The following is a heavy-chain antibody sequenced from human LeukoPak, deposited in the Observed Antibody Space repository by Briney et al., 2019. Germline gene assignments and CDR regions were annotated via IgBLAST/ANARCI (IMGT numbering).Heavy chain of an antibody. D-gene: IGHD5-18*01. CDR2: ISYDGSNK. J-gene: IGHJ4*02. CDR1: GFTFSSYA. CDR3: ARDDSYGYDY. Sequence: GGSLRLSYAASGFTFSSYAMHWVRQAPGKGLEWVAVISYDGSNKYYADSVKGRFTISRDNSKNTLYLQMNSLRAEDTAVYYCARDDSYGYDYWGQGTLVTVSS. V-gene: IGHV3-30-3*01.